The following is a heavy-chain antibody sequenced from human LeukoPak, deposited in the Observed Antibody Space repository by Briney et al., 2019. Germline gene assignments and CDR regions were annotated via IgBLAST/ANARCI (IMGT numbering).Heavy chain of an antibody. V-gene: IGHV4-59*01. Sequence: SETLSLTCTVSGGSISSYYWSWIRQPPGKGLEWIGYIYYSGSTNYNPSLKSRVTISVDTSKNQFSLKLSSVTAADTAVYYCARWENGWFDPWGQGTLVTVSS. CDR2: IYYSGST. CDR1: GGSISSYY. CDR3: ARWENGWFDP. J-gene: IGHJ5*02. D-gene: IGHD1-26*01.